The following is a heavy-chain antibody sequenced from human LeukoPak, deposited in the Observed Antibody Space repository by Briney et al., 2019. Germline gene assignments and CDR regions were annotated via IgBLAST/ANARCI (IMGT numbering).Heavy chain of an antibody. D-gene: IGHD4-11*01. J-gene: IGHJ6*03. CDR2: ISGSGGST. V-gene: IGHV3-23*01. CDR1: GFTFSSYA. Sequence: GGSLRLSCAASGFTFSSYAMSWVRQAPGKGLEWVSAISGSGGSTYYADSVKGRFIISRDNSKNTLYLQMNSLRAEDTAVYYCARPPPGTTVTTYNYYYYYMYVWGKGTTVTVSS. CDR3: ARPPPGTTVTTYNYYYYYMYV.